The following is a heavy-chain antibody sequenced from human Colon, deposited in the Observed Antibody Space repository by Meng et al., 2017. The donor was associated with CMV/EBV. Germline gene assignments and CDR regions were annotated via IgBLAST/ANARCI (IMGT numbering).Heavy chain of an antibody. V-gene: IGHV3-23*01. CDR1: GFAFSTFG. J-gene: IGHJ5*02. Sequence: GGSLRLSCAASGFAFSTFGMTWVRQIPGKGLDWVSSISSQSDYTFYADSVKGRFTISRDNSKSTLYLQMTSLRVEDPALYYCAKLGRNDGDYDSYRWFAPWGQGTQVTVSS. CDR2: ISSQSDYT. D-gene: IGHD3-22*01. CDR3: AKLGRNDGDYDSYRWFAP.